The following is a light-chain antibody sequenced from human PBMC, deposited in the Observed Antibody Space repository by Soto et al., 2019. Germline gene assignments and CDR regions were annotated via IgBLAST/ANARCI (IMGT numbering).Light chain of an antibody. J-gene: IGKJ1*01. V-gene: IGKV3-20*01. CDR2: GAS. Sequence: EIVLTQSPGTLSLSPGERATLSRRASQSVDSTQLAGYQQKPGQAPRLRIYGASGRATGIPDRFGGSGSGTDFTLTISRLEPEDFAVYYCQHYGDSRTFGQGTKVDIK. CDR1: QSVDSTQ. CDR3: QHYGDSRT.